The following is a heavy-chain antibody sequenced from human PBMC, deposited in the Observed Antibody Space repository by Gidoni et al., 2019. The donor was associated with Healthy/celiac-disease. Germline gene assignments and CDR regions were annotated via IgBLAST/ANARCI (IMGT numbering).Heavy chain of an antibody. V-gene: IGHV3-33*01. J-gene: IGHJ5*02. Sequence: QVQLVESGGGVVQPGRSLRLSCAASGFTFSSYGMQWVRRAPGKGLEWVAVIWYDGSNKYYADSVKGRFTISRDNSKNTLYLQMNSLRAEDTAVYYCARDYYDSSGYYSGLEAPSASWFDPWGQGTLVTVSS. D-gene: IGHD3-22*01. CDR1: GFTFSSYG. CDR3: ARDYYDSSGYYSGLEAPSASWFDP. CDR2: IWYDGSNK.